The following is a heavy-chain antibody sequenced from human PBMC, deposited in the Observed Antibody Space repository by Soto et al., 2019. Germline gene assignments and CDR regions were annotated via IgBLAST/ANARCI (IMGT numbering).Heavy chain of an antibody. CDR1: GFTFSSYG. Sequence: GGSLRLSCAASGFTFSSYGMHWVRQAPGKGLEWVAVISYDGSNKYYADSVKGRFTISRDNSKNTLYLQMNSLRAEDTAVYYCAKGGRDDFWSGYCDYWGQGTLVTVSS. CDR2: ISYDGSNK. V-gene: IGHV3-30*18. CDR3: AKGGRDDFWSGYCDY. D-gene: IGHD3-3*01. J-gene: IGHJ4*02.